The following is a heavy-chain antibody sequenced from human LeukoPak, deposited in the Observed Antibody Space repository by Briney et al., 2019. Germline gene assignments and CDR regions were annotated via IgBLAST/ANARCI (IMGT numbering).Heavy chain of an antibody. V-gene: IGHV1-18*01. Sequence: ASVKVSCKTSGYSFTSYGINWVRQAPGQGLEWMGWISVYNGNTNYAQKFQGRVTMTTDTSTSTPYMEMRSLRSDDTAVYYCASGYCSNTRCYALDYWGQGTLVTVSS. D-gene: IGHD2-2*01. CDR1: GYSFTSYG. CDR3: ASGYCSNTRCYALDY. J-gene: IGHJ4*02. CDR2: ISVYNGNT.